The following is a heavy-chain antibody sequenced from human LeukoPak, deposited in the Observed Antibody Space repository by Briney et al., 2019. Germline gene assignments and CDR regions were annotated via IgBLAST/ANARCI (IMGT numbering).Heavy chain of an antibody. J-gene: IGHJ3*02. CDR2: ISYDGSNK. Sequence: PGGSLRLSCAASGFTFSSYAMHWVRQAPGKGLEWVAVISYDGSNKYYADSVKGRFTISRDNSKNTVYLQMNSLRAEDTAVYFCAKDLITFGGVIAHRVEAFDIWGQGTMVTVSS. V-gene: IGHV3-30*04. D-gene: IGHD3-16*02. CDR1: GFTFSSYA. CDR3: AKDLITFGGVIAHRVEAFDI.